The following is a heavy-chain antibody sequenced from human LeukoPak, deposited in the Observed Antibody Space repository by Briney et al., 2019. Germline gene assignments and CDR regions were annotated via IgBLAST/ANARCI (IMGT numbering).Heavy chain of an antibody. CDR2: ISISGTTI. CDR1: GFTFTDYY. Sequence: GGSLRLSCATSGFTFTDYYMSWIRQAPGKGLEWVSYISISGTTIYYADSVKGRFTLPRDNAKNSLYLQMSSLRAEDTAVYYCARVGRLQHGDYVAFDYWGQGTLVTVSS. D-gene: IGHD4-17*01. V-gene: IGHV3-11*01. J-gene: IGHJ4*02. CDR3: ARVGRLQHGDYVAFDY.